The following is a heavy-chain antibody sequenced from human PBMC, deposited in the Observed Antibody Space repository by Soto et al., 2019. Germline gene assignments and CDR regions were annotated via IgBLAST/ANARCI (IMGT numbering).Heavy chain of an antibody. CDR1: GFTFSSYA. J-gene: IGHJ4*02. Sequence: GGSLRLSCAASGFTFSSYAMSWVRQAPGKGLEWVSAISGSGGSTYYADSVKGRFTISRDNSKNTLYLQMNSLRAEDTAVYYCAKDPNTYYYDSSGYGLWVYWGQGTLVTVSS. CDR3: AKDPNTYYYDSSGYGLWVY. CDR2: ISGSGGST. D-gene: IGHD3-22*01. V-gene: IGHV3-23*01.